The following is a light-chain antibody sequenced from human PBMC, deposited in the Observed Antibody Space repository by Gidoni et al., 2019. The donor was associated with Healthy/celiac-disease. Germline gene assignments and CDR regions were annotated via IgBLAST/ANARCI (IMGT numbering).Light chain of an antibody. CDR2: EVS. J-gene: IGLJ2*01. Sequence: QSALTQPASVSGSPGQSITISCTVTSSDVWGYNYVSWYHPTPGKAPKLMIYEVSNRPSGVSNRFSGSKSGNTASLTISGLQAEDEADYYCSSYTSSSTLVVFGGGTKLTVL. CDR3: SSYTSSSTLVV. CDR1: SSDVWGYNY. V-gene: IGLV2-14*01.